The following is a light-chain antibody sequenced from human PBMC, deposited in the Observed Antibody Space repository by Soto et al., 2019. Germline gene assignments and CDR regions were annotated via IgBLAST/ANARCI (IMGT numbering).Light chain of an antibody. V-gene: IGKV1D-12*01. CDR2: TTS. J-gene: IGKJ4*01. CDR1: QDINNW. CDR3: QQANSFPLT. Sequence: DIQVTQSPSSVSASVGDRVTITCRASQDINNWLAWYQQKPGKAPKLLIYTTSNLHSGVPSRFSASVSGTDLTLTITSLQPEDFAPYYCQQANSFPLTFGGGTKVEIK.